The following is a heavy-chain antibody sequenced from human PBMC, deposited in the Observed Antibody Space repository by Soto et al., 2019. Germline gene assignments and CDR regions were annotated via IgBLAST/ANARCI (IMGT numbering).Heavy chain of an antibody. J-gene: IGHJ4*02. CDR3: AKDAHPRDGDCSGADY. D-gene: IGHD2-21*02. CDR2: ISYDGSKV. Sequence: QVQLVESGGGVVQPGRSLRVSCAASGFTFSDYGMHWVRQAPGKGLEWVAAISYDGSKVFYADSVKGRFTISRDNSKHPPYLQMNSLRAEDTALYYCAKDAHPRDGDCSGADYWGQGTLVTVSS. V-gene: IGHV3-30*18. CDR1: GFTFSDYG.